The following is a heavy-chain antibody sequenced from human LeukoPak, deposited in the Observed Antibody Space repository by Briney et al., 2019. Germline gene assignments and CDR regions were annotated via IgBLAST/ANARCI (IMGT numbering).Heavy chain of an antibody. CDR3: AKHYMGSSYNHGLDS. D-gene: IGHD3-10*01. Sequence: SETLSLTCTVSGGSISSYYWSWIWQPPGKGLEWIGSIYYSGTTYYNPSLKSRVTISVDTSKNQFSLKLSSVTAADTALYYCAKHYMGSSYNHGLDSWGQGILVTVSS. V-gene: IGHV4-59*05. CDR1: GGSISSYY. CDR2: IYYSGTT. J-gene: IGHJ4*02.